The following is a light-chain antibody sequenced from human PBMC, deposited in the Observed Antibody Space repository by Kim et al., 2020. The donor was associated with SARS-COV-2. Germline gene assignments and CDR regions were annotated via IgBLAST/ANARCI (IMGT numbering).Light chain of an antibody. J-gene: IGLJ3*02. V-gene: IGLV10-54*01. CDR2: RNN. Sequence: QAGLTQPPSVSKDLRQTATLTCTGNSNNVGYQGVTWLQQHQGHPPKLLSYRNNERPSGISERLSASRSGSTASLTITGLQPEDEADYYCSAWDSSLSGWVFGGGTQLTVL. CDR1: SNNVGYQG. CDR3: SAWDSSLSGWV.